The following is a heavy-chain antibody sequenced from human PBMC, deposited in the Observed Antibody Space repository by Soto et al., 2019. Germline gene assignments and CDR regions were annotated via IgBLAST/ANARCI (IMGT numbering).Heavy chain of an antibody. CDR2: IYYSGST. J-gene: IGHJ4*02. CDR1: GGSISSGGYY. D-gene: IGHD5-12*01. V-gene: IGHV4-31*03. Sequence: QVQLQESGPGLVKPSQTLSLTCTVSGGSISSGGYYWSWIRQHPGKGLEWIGYIYYSGSTYYNPSLKSRVTLSVDTSKNQCSLKLSSVTAADTAVYYCARVIGSGYDGPLLDYWGQGTLVTVSS. CDR3: ARVIGSGYDGPLLDY.